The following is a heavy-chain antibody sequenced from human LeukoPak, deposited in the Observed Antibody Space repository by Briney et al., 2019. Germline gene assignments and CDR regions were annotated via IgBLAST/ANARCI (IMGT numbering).Heavy chain of an antibody. V-gene: IGHV3-11*01. J-gene: IGHJ4*02. CDR2: ISSSGSTI. Sequence: GGSLRLSCAASGFTFSDYYMSWIRQAPGKGLEWVSYISSSGSTIYYADPVKGRFTISRDNAKNSLYLQMNSLRAEDTAVYCCARDQSSGWSQTDYWGQGTLVAVSS. D-gene: IGHD6-19*01. CDR1: GFTFSDYY. CDR3: ARDQSSGWSQTDY.